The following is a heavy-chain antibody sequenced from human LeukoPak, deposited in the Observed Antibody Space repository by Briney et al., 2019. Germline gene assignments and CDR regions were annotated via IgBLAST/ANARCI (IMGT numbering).Heavy chain of an antibody. CDR2: MNPNSGNT. J-gene: IGHJ4*02. V-gene: IGHV1-8*01. CDR3: ARDSGMDYYDSSGYYYVLLRN. Sequence: ASVKVSCKASGYTFTSYDINWVRQATGQGLEWMGWMNPNSGNTGYAQKFQGRVTMTRNTSISTAYMELSSLRSEDTAVYYCARDSGMDYYDSSGYYYVLLRNWGQGTLITVSS. CDR1: GYTFTSYD. D-gene: IGHD3-22*01.